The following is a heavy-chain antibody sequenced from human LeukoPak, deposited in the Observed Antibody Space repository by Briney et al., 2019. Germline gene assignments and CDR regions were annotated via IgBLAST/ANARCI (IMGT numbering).Heavy chain of an antibody. J-gene: IGHJ4*02. Sequence: AGGSLRLSCAASGFTFSSFPMSWVRQAPGKGLQWVSGITGRGGNTYYADSVEGRFTISRDNSKNTLSLQMDSLRAEDTAIYYCARDRAAFDSRGQGTLVTVSS. CDR3: ARDRAAFDS. V-gene: IGHV3-23*01. D-gene: IGHD6-25*01. CDR1: GFTFSSFP. CDR2: ITGRGGNT.